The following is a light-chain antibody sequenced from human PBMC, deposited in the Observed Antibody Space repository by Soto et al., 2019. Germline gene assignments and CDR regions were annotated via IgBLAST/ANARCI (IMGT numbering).Light chain of an antibody. J-gene: IGKJ4*01. CDR3: QQSYNKSPLT. CDR1: QSISAY. CDR2: AAS. Sequence: DIQMTQSPSSLSASVGDRVTIICRASQSISAYLNWYQQKPGKAPKLLISAASTLGSGVPSRFSGRGSGTDFTLTISSLQPEDFATYYCQQSYNKSPLTFGGGTK. V-gene: IGKV1-39*01.